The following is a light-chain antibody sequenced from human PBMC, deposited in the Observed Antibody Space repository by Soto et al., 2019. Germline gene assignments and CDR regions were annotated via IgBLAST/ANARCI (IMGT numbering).Light chain of an antibody. CDR3: SSYTSSSTLPYV. Sequence: QSALAQPRTVSGSPGQSVTISCSGTSSDVGGYNSVSWYQQFPGKAPKLMIYDVTKRPSGVPDRFSGSKSGNTASLTISGLQAEDEADYYYSSYTSSSTLPYVFGTGTKVTVL. CDR1: SSDVGGYNS. V-gene: IGLV2-11*01. J-gene: IGLJ1*01. CDR2: DVT.